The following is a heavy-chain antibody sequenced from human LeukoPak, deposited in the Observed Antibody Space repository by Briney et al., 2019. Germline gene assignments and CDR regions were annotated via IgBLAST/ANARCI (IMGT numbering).Heavy chain of an antibody. Sequence: SQTLSLTCTVSGGSISSSTYYWGWIRQPPGKGLGGIGSIYNSGSTYYNPSLKSRVTISVDTSRNQFSLKLNSVTAADTAVYYCARQHYYYGLDVWGQGTTVTVSS. CDR1: GGSISSSTYY. CDR2: IYNSGST. J-gene: IGHJ6*02. V-gene: IGHV4-39*01. CDR3: ARQHYYYGLDV.